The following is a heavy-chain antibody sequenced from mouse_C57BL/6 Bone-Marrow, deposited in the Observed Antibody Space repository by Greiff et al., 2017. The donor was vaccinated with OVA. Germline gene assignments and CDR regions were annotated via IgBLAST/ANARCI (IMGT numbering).Heavy chain of an antibody. J-gene: IGHJ2*01. CDR3: ARGIYYDYDGCY. CDR1: GYAFTNYL. CDR2: INPGSGGT. D-gene: IGHD2-4*01. V-gene: IGHV1-54*01. Sequence: QVQLKESGAELVRPGTSVKVSCKASGYAFTNYLIEWVKQRPGQGLEWIGVINPGSGGTNYNEKFKGKATLTADKSSSTAYMQLSSLTSEDSAVYFCARGIYYDYDGCYWGQGTTLTVSS.